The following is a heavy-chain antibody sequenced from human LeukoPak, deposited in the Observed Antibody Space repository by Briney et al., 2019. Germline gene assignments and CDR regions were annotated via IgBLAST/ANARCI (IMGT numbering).Heavy chain of an antibody. D-gene: IGHD4-17*01. V-gene: IGHV1-2*02. CDR2: INPNSGGT. CDR3: ARDRLYGDPIDY. Sequence: ASVKVSCKASGYTFTGYYMHWVRQAPGQGLEWMGWINPNSGGTNYALKFQGRVTMTRDTSITTAYMELSRLRSDDTAVYYCARDRLYGDPIDYWGQGTLVTVSS. J-gene: IGHJ4*02. CDR1: GYTFTGYY.